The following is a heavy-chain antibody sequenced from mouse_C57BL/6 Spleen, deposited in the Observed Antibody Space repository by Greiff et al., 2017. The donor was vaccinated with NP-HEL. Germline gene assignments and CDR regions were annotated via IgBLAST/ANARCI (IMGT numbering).Heavy chain of an antibody. CDR1: GYTFTDYY. CDR2: INPYNGGT. J-gene: IGHJ2*01. D-gene: IGHD2-4*01. Sequence: VQLQQSGPVLVKPGASVKMSCKASGYTFTDYYMNWVKQSHGKSLEWIGVINPYNGGTSYNQKFKGKATLTVDKSSSTAYMELNSLTSEDSAVYYCAKREYDYDVFDYWGQGTTLTVSS. V-gene: IGHV1-19*01. CDR3: AKREYDYDVFDY.